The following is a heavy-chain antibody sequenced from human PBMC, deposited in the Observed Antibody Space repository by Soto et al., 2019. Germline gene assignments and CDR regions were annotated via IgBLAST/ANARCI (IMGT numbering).Heavy chain of an antibody. Sequence: EVQLVESGGGLVKPGGSLRLSCAASGFTFSSYSMNWVRQAPGKGLEWVSSISSSSSYIYYADSVKGRFTISRDNAKNSLYLQMNSLRAEDTAVYYCASLVVVVPAASWFDPWGQGTLVTVSS. CDR2: ISSSSSYI. J-gene: IGHJ5*02. D-gene: IGHD2-2*01. CDR1: GFTFSSYS. V-gene: IGHV3-21*01. CDR3: ASLVVVVPAASWFDP.